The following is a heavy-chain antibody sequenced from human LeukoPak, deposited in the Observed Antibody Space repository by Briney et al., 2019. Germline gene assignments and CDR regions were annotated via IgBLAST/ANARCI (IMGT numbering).Heavy chain of an antibody. V-gene: IGHV3-23*01. D-gene: IGHD2-2*01. CDR1: GFTFSSYA. CDR3: AKAGGYCTSTSCYLFD. J-gene: IGHJ4*02. CDR2: MSADGGST. Sequence: GGSLRLSCAASGFTFSSYAMSWVRQAPGKGLEWVSAMSADGGSTYYADSVKGRFSISRDNSKNTLYLQMNSLRAEDTAIYYCAKAGGYCTSTSCYLFDWGQGTLVIVSS.